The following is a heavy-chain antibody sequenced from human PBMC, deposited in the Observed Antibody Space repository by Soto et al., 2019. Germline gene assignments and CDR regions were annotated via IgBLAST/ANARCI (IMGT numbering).Heavy chain of an antibody. Sequence: GGSLRLSCAASGFTFNSYAMSWVRQAPGKGLEWVSAISGSGGSTYYADSVKGRFTISRDNSKNTLYLQMNSLRAEETAVYYCANSITIFGVVTTPFDYWGQGTLVTVSS. CDR2: ISGSGGST. J-gene: IGHJ4*02. CDR1: GFTFNSYA. D-gene: IGHD3-3*01. CDR3: ANSITIFGVVTTPFDY. V-gene: IGHV3-23*01.